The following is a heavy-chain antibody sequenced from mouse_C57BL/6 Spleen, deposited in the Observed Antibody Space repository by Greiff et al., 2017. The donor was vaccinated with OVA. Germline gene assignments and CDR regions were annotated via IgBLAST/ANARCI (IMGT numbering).Heavy chain of an antibody. J-gene: IGHJ2*01. V-gene: IGHV1-62-2*01. D-gene: IGHD1-1*01. CDR3: ARHEDGGFITTTHFAY. Sequence: QVQLKESGAELVKPGASVKLSCKASGYTFTEYTIHWVKQRPGQGLEWIGWFYPGSGSIKYNEKFKDKATLTADKSSSTVYMELSRMPSEDSAVYFCARHEDGGFITTTHFAYWGQGTTLTVSS. CDR1: GYTFTEYT. CDR2: FYPGSGSI.